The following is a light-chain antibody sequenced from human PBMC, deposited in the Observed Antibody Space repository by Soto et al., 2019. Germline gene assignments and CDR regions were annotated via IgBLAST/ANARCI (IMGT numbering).Light chain of an antibody. Sequence: QSALTQPLSASGSPGQSVTISCTGTSSDVGGYNYVSWYQQHPGNAPKLLIYEVSRRPSGVPDRFSGSKSGNTASLTVSGLQAEDEADYYCSSYVGNNTYVFGTGTKVTVL. J-gene: IGLJ1*01. CDR2: EVS. V-gene: IGLV2-8*01. CDR3: SSYVGNNTYV. CDR1: SSDVGGYNY.